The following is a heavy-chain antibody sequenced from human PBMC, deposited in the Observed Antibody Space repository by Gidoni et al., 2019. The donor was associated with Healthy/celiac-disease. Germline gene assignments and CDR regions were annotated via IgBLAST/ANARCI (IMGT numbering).Heavy chain of an antibody. CDR3: AKENLYDSSGYYHY. CDR1: GFTFSSYG. D-gene: IGHD3-22*01. V-gene: IGHV3-30*18. Sequence: QVQLVESGGGVVQPGRSLRLSCAASGFTFSSYGMHWVRQAPGKGLGWVAVISYDGSNKYHADSVKGRFTISRDNSKNTLYLQMNSLRAEDTAVYYCAKENLYDSSGYYHYWGQGTLVTVSS. CDR2: ISYDGSNK. J-gene: IGHJ4*02.